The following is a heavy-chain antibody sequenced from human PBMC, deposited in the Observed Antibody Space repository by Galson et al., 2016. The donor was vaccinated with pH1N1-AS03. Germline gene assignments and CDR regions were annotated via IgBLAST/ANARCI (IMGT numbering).Heavy chain of an antibody. V-gene: IGHV3-64*01. CDR1: GFTFSSYA. CDR2: ISGNGFST. CDR3: ARGPVSYANYWFPPPDY. D-gene: IGHD4/OR15-4a*01. Sequence: SLRLSCAVGGFTFSSYAMFWVRQAPGKGLEYVSVISGNGFSTYYANSVKDRFTVSRDNSKNTLYLQMGSRRVEDMAVYYCARGPVSYANYWFPPPDYWGQGTLVTVSS. J-gene: IGHJ4*02.